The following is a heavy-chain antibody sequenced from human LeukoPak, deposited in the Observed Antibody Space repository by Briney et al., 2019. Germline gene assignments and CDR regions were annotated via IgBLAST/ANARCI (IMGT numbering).Heavy chain of an antibody. Sequence: GGSLRLSCAASGFTFRDYYMHWVRQAPGKGLEWVAVIWYDGSNKYYADSVKGRFTISRDNSKNTLYLQMNSLRAEDTAVYYCARGPIYDFWSGSTLDYWGQGTLVTVSS. CDR1: GFTFRDYY. D-gene: IGHD3-3*01. V-gene: IGHV3-33*08. CDR3: ARGPIYDFWSGSTLDY. CDR2: IWYDGSNK. J-gene: IGHJ4*02.